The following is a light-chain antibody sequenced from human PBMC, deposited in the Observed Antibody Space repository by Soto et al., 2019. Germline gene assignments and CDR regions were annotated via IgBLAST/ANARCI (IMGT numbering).Light chain of an antibody. V-gene: IGKV1-5*03. Sequence: DIQMTQSPSTLSASVGDRVTITCRASQSISSWVAWYQQKPGKAPKILIYKASSLEGGVPSRFSGSGSGTEFTLTISSLQPDDFATYYCLQYNSYSWTFGQGTNVEIK. CDR2: KAS. J-gene: IGKJ1*01. CDR3: LQYNSYSWT. CDR1: QSISSW.